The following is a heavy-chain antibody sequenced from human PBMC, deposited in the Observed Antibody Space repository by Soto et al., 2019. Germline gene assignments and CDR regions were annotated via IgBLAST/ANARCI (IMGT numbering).Heavy chain of an antibody. J-gene: IGHJ5*02. V-gene: IGHV1-18*01. CDR2: ISAYNGNT. CDR3: ARSSGSAYWFDP. Sequence: ASVKVSCKASGGTFSSYGISWVRQAPGQGLEWMGWISAYNGNTNYAQKLQGRVTMTTDTSTSTAYMELRSLRSDDTAVYYCARSSGSAYWFDPWGQGTLVTVSS. D-gene: IGHD6-6*01. CDR1: GGTFSSYG.